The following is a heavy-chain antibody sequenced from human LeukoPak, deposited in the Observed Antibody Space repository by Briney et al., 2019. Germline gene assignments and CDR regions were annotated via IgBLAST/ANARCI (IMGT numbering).Heavy chain of an antibody. Sequence: GGSLRLSCAASGFTFSSYSMNWVRQAPGKGLEWVSSISTSSLYIYYADSVKGRFTVSRNNARNSLYLQVNSLRAEDTAVYYCARGLENWNVYVFDYWGQGTLVTVSS. CDR2: ISTSSLYI. D-gene: IGHD1-1*01. J-gene: IGHJ4*02. V-gene: IGHV3-21*01. CDR3: ARGLENWNVYVFDY. CDR1: GFTFSSYS.